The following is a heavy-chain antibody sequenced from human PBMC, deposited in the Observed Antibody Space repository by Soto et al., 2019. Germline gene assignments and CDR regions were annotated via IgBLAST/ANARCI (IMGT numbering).Heavy chain of an antibody. CDR1: GYTFTSYG. D-gene: IGHD2-8*01. CDR2: ISAYNGNT. J-gene: IGHJ6*02. CDR3: ARDPYHVLMVNAPNLYGMDV. V-gene: IGHV1-18*01. Sequence: ASVKLYCKASGYTFTSYGISWVRQAPGQGLEWMGWISAYNGNTNYAQKLQGRLTLTTDTSTTTAYMELRSLRSDDTAVYYCARDPYHVLMVNAPNLYGMDVWGQGTTVTVSS.